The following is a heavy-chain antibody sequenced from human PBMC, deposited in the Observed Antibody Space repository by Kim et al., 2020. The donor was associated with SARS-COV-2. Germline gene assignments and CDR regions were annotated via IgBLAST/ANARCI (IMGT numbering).Heavy chain of an antibody. V-gene: IGHV3-7*01. J-gene: IGHJ4*02. D-gene: IGHD2-2*01. Sequence: YCVGSVKGRFTTSRDNAKGALYLQMISLRAEDTAIYYCARACAAADTGFDYWGQGTLVTVSS. CDR3: ARACAAADTGFDY.